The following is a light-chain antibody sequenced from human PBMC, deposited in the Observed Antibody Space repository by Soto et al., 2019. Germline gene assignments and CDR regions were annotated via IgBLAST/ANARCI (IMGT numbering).Light chain of an antibody. J-gene: IGKJ5*01. CDR1: QFVRSN. V-gene: IGKV3-20*01. CDR3: QQHGSSPIT. Sequence: EIVMTQSPATLSVSPGDRVTLSCRASQFVRSNSAWYQQKPGQAPRLLIYGASLRAPGIPARFSGSGYGTDFTLTISRLEPEDFAVYYCQQHGSSPITFGQGTRLEIK. CDR2: GAS.